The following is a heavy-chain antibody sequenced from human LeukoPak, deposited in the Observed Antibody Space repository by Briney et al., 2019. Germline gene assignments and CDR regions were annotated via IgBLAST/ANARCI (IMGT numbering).Heavy chain of an antibody. V-gene: IGHV4-39*01. J-gene: IGHJ3*02. CDR2: IYYSRST. CDR1: GGSISSSSYY. CDR3: ARRPALRLLGSDAFDI. Sequence: SETLSLTCTVSGGSISSSSYYWGWIRQPPGKGLEWIVSIYYSRSTYYNPSLKSRATISVDTSKNQFSQMLSLMAAADTSVYYWARRPALRLLGSDAFDIWGQGTMVTVSS. D-gene: IGHD3-3*01.